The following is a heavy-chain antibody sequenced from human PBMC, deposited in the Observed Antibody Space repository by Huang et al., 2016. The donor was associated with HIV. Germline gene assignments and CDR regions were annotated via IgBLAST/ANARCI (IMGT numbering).Heavy chain of an antibody. V-gene: IGHV1-3*01. Sequence: QVQLVQSGAEVKKPGTSVKVSCKTSGYTFSSHALHWLRQAPGQRPEWMGWINGGNGDPKYSQKFQGRVTITSDTSANIGYMELNSLLSEDTAVYYCARDPLDIRRHFDFWGQGSLVTVSS. CDR2: INGGNGDP. CDR3: ARDPLDIRRHFDF. J-gene: IGHJ4*02. D-gene: IGHD3-3*01. CDR1: GYTFSSHA.